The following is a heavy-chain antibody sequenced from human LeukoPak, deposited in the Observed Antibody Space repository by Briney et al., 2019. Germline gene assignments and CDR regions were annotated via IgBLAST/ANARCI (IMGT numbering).Heavy chain of an antibody. J-gene: IGHJ4*02. V-gene: IGHV4-30-2*02. CDR2: IYHSGST. D-gene: IGHD1-26*01. Sequence: SETLSLTCTVSGGSISSGGYYWSWIRQPPGKGLEWIGYIYHSGSTYYNPSLKSRVTISVDRSKNQFSLKLSSVTAADTAVYYCARSPGGGKRYYFDYWGQGTLVTVSS. CDR1: GGSISSGGYY. CDR3: ARSPGGGKRYYFDY.